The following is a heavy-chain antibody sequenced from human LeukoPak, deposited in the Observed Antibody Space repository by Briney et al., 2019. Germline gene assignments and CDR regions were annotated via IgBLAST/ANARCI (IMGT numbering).Heavy chain of an antibody. CDR2: ISYDGSNK. V-gene: IGHV3-30-3*01. CDR1: GFTFSSYA. CDR3: ARDRTGSSSYLPGAGGAEFDY. Sequence: GGSLRLSCAASGFTFSSYAMHWVRQAPGKGLEWVAVISYDGSNKYYADSVKGRFTISRDNSRNTLHLQMNSLKAEDTAVYYCARDRTGSSSYLPGAGGAEFDYWGQGTLATVPS. J-gene: IGHJ4*02. D-gene: IGHD3-22*01.